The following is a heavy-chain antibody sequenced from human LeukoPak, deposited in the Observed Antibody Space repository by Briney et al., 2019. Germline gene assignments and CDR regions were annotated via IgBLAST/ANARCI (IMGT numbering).Heavy chain of an antibody. J-gene: IGHJ6*03. CDR1: GYTFTSYD. CDR3: ARVREYSSSYYYYYYYMDV. V-gene: IGHV1-8*01. D-gene: IGHD6-6*01. Sequence: ASVKVSCKASGYTFTSYDINWVRQATGQGLEWMGWMNPNSGNTGYAQKFQGGVTMTRNTSISTAYMELSSLRSEDAAVYYCARVREYSSSYYYYYYYMDVWGKGTTVTVSS. CDR2: MNPNSGNT.